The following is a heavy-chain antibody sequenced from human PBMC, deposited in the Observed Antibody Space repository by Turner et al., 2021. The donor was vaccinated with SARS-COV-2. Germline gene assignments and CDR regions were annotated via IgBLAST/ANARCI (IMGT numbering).Heavy chain of an antibody. CDR2: TSYDGSNK. J-gene: IGHJ4*02. V-gene: IGHV3-30*18. CDR1: GFTFSSYG. D-gene: IGHD2-15*01. Sequence: VQLLESGGGLVQPGGSLRLRCAASGFTFSSYGMHWVRQAPGKGLEWVAVTSYDGSNKYYADSVKGRFTISRDNSKNTLYLQMNSLRAEDTAVYYCAKVVSPYCSGGSCYSSPADYWGQGTLVTVSS. CDR3: AKVVSPYCSGGSCYSSPADY.